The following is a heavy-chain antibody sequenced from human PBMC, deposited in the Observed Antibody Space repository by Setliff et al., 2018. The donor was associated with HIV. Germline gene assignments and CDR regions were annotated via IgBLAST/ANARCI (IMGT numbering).Heavy chain of an antibody. D-gene: IGHD6-6*01. Sequence: ASVKVSCKASEYTFTLYGIHWVRQAPGQRPEWVGWINAGNGDTEYSQKFQGRVTITRDTSASTAYMELSSLRSEDTAVYFCARGSTSSRSYHYMDVWGKGTTVTVS. J-gene: IGHJ6*03. CDR3: ARGSTSSRSYHYMDV. CDR2: INAGNGDT. V-gene: IGHV1-3*01. CDR1: EYTFTLYG.